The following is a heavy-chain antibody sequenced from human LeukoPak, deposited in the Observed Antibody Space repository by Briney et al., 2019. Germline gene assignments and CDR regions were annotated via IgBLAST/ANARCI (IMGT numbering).Heavy chain of an antibody. Sequence: SETLSLTCAVYSGAFSGYYWSWIRQPPGKGLEWIGEINHSGSTNYNPSLKSRVTISVDTSKNQFSLKLSSVTAADTAVYYCARSVEGYCRGGSCYYYSYYMDVWGKGTTVTVSS. CDR1: SGAFSGYY. CDR3: ARSVEGYCRGGSCYYYSYYMDV. CDR2: INHSGST. D-gene: IGHD2-15*01. J-gene: IGHJ6*03. V-gene: IGHV4-34*01.